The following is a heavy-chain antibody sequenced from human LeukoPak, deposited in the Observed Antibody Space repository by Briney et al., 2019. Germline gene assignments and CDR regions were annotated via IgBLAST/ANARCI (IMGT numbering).Heavy chain of an antibody. J-gene: IGHJ4*02. CDR3: ARAGYSAGYFDY. CDR1: GYTFTGYY. Sequence: ASVKVSCKASGYTFTGYYMHWVRQAPGQGLEWMGIINPSGGSTSYAQKFQGRVTMTRDTSTSTVYMELSSLRSEDTAVYYCARAGYSAGYFDYWGQGTLVTVSS. V-gene: IGHV1-46*01. D-gene: IGHD2-15*01. CDR2: INPSGGST.